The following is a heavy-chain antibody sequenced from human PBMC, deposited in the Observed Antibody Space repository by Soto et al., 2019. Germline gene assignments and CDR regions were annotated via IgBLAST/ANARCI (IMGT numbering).Heavy chain of an antibody. D-gene: IGHD1-1*01. Sequence: QVQLVQSGAEVKKPGSSVKVSCKASGGTFSSYAISWVRQAPGQGLEWVGGIIPIFGTANYAQKFQGRVTITADESTSTAYMELSSLRSEDTAVYYCARTQNERNYYYYGMDVWGQGTTVTVSS. CDR2: IIPIFGTA. V-gene: IGHV1-69*01. CDR3: ARTQNERNYYYYGMDV. CDR1: GGTFSSYA. J-gene: IGHJ6*02.